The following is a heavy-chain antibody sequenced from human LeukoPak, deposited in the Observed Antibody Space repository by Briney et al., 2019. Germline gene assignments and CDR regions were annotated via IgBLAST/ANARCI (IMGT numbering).Heavy chain of an antibody. Sequence: SETLSLTCAAYGGSFSGYYWSWIRQPPGKGLEWIGEINHSGSTNYNPSLKSRVTISVNTSKNQFSLKLSSVTAADTAVYYCAGEGTFSSGWYVREFDYWGQGTLVTVSS. CDR1: GGSFSGYY. CDR3: AGEGTFSSGWYVREFDY. D-gene: IGHD6-19*01. V-gene: IGHV4-34*01. CDR2: INHSGST. J-gene: IGHJ4*02.